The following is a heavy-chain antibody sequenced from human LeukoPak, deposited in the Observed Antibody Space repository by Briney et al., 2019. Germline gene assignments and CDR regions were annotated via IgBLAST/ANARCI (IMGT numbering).Heavy chain of an antibody. CDR2: ISGSGGGT. CDR1: GFTFSSYA. D-gene: IGHD3-10*02. J-gene: IGHJ4*02. Sequence: PGGSLRLSCAASGFTFSSYAMSWVRQAPGKGLEWVSAISGSGGGTYYADSVKGRFTISRDNSKNTLYLQMNSLRAEDTAVYYCAKDQIGFMFGETPFDYWGQGTLVTVSS. V-gene: IGHV3-23*01. CDR3: AKDQIGFMFGETPFDY.